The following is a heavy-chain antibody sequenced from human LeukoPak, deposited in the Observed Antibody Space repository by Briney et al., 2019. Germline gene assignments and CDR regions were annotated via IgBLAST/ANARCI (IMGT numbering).Heavy chain of an antibody. D-gene: IGHD3-16*01. Sequence: SEPLSLTCTVSGGSISSSTYYWGWIRRPPGKGLAWIGSIYYSGSTYYNPSLKSRVTVSVDTSKNQFSLNLSSVTAADTAVYYCVRGSTLRHYQYWGQGTLVTVSS. J-gene: IGHJ4*02. CDR1: GGSISSSTYY. CDR2: IYYSGST. CDR3: VRGSTLRHYQY. V-gene: IGHV4-39*01.